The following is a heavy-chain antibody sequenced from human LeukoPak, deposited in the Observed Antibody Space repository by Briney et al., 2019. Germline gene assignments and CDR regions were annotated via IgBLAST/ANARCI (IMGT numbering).Heavy chain of an antibody. D-gene: IGHD2-8*02. Sequence: GGSLRLSCAASGFTFSTFAMIWVRQPPGKGLEWVSSIFPSGDEIHYADSVRGRFTISRDNSKSTLSLQMNSLRAEDTAIYYCATYRQVLLPFESWGQGTLVTVSS. CDR2: IFPSGDEI. CDR3: ATYRQVLLPFES. CDR1: GFTFSTFA. J-gene: IGHJ4*02. V-gene: IGHV3-23*01.